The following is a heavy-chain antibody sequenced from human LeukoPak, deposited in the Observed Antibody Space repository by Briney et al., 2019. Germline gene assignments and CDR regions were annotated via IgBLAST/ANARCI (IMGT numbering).Heavy chain of an antibody. CDR2: IIPIFGTA. V-gene: IGHV1-69*13. CDR1: GYTFSSYA. CDR3: ARERLLLYGEFDY. Sequence: SVKVSCKASGYTFSSYAISWVRQAPGQGLEWMGGIIPIFGTANYAQKFQGRVTITADESTSTAYMELSSLRSEDTAVYYCARERLLLYGEFDYWGQGTLVTVSS. D-gene: IGHD2-2*02. J-gene: IGHJ4*02.